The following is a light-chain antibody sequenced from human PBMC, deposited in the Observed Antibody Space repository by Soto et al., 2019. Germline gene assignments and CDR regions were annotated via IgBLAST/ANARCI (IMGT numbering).Light chain of an antibody. Sequence: QSVSTQPPSVSGAPGQTVTISCTGSSPNIGSRYEDHWYQQLPGTAPKLLIYEDIKRPLGGPDRFSGSKSGASASLAITGLLSEDEDEYYCQSYDSSLSAVVFGGGTKLAVL. V-gene: IGLV1-40*01. CDR1: SPNIGSRYE. CDR2: EDI. J-gene: IGLJ2*01. CDR3: QSYDSSLSAVV.